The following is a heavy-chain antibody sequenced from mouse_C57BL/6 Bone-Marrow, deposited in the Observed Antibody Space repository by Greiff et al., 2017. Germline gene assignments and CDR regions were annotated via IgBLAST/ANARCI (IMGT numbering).Heavy chain of an antibody. CDR2: IWSGGST. J-gene: IGHJ1*03. D-gene: IGHD4-1*01. CDR1: GFSLTSYG. V-gene: IGHV2-2*01. CDR3: ARTRTGNWYFDV. Sequence: VQLQESGPGLVQPSQSLSITCTVSGFSLTSYGVHWVRQSPGKGLEWLGVIWSGGSTDYNAAFISRLSISKDNSKSQVFFKMNSLQADDTAIYYCARTRTGNWYFDVWGTGTTVTVSS.